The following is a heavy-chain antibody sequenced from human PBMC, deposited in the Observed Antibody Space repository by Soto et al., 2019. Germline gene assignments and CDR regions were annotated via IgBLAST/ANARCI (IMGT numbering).Heavy chain of an antibody. CDR1: GYSFTSYW. V-gene: IGHV5-10-1*01. J-gene: IGHJ4*02. CDR2: IDPSDSYI. CDR3: ARHAYYDILTGSSYYFDS. Sequence: GESLKISCKGSGYSFTSYWISWVRQMPGKGLEWMGRIDPSDSYINYSPSFQGHVTISADKSISTAYLQWSSLKASDTAMYYCARHAYYDILTGSSYYFDSGGQGPLVTVSS. D-gene: IGHD3-9*01.